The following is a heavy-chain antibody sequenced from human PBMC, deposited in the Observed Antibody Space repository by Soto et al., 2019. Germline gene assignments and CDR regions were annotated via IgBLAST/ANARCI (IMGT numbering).Heavy chain of an antibody. J-gene: IGHJ4*02. CDR3: ARQIYDFVWGTYRPFYFDY. CDR1: GGSISNSNYY. Sequence: SETLSLTCTVSGGSISNSNYYWGWIRQPPGKGLEWIGSIYYSGSTYYNPSLKSRVTISVDTSKNQFSLNLRSVTAAGTAVYYCARQIYDFVWGTYRPFYFDYWGQGTLVTVSS. D-gene: IGHD3-16*02. CDR2: IYYSGST. V-gene: IGHV4-39*01.